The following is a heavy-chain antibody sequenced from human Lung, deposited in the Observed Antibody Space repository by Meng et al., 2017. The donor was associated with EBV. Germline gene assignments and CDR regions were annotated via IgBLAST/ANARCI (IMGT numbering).Heavy chain of an antibody. CDR1: GGSVDSGAYY. D-gene: IGHD6-19*01. V-gene: IGHV4-31*03. J-gene: IGHJ4*02. CDR3: ARLRLVWMFDY. CDR2: IYYSGST. Sequence: QVQLQESGPGLVKPSQTLSLTCTVSGGSVDSGAYYWSWIRQRPGKGLEWIGYIYYSGSTFYTPSLKSRATLSVDTSKNQFSLKLNSVTAADTAVYHCARLRLVWMFDYWGQGALVTVSS.